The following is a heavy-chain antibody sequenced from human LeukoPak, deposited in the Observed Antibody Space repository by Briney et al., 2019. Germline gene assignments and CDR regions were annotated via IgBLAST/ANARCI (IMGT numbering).Heavy chain of an antibody. V-gene: IGHV3-21*01. CDR3: ARDVKVVPAADPYYYYYYMDV. Sequence: GGSLRLSCAASGFTFSSYSMNWVRQAPGKGLEWVSSISSSSYIYYADSVKGRFTISRDNAKNSLYLQMNSLRAEDTAVYYCARDVKVVPAADPYYYYYYMDVWGKGTTVTVSS. J-gene: IGHJ6*03. D-gene: IGHD2-2*01. CDR1: GFTFSSYS. CDR2: ISSSSYI.